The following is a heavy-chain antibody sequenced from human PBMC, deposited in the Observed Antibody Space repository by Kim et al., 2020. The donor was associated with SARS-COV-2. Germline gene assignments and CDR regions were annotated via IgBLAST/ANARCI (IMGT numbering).Heavy chain of an antibody. CDR3: TKGILLGSLLEPCVF. CDR2: ISWDSGES. D-gene: IGHD2-15*01. Sequence: GGSLRLSCAASGFIFEDYAMHWVRQTPGKGREWVSGISWDSGESAYADSVKGRFTISRDNSKKSLHLQMDPLMPEDTAFYYRTKGILLGSLLEPCVFWG. CDR1: GFIFEDYA. V-gene: IGHV3-9*01. J-gene: IGHJ3*01.